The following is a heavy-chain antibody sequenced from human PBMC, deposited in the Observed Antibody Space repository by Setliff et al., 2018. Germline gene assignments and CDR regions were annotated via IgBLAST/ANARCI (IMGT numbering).Heavy chain of an antibody. D-gene: IGHD3-9*01. Sequence: PSETLSLTCTVSGGSISSGTYYWSWIRQPAGKGLEWIGRLHTSGSPNNNPSLKSRVTISLDPSANQFSLNLSSVTAADTAFYYCAKERYFDWFFEDWGQGTLVTVSS. V-gene: IGHV4-61*02. J-gene: IGHJ4*02. CDR2: LHTSGSP. CDR1: GGSISSGTYY. CDR3: AKERYFDWFFED.